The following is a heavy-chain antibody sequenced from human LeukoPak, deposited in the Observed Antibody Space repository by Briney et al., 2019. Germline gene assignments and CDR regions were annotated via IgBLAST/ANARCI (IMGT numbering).Heavy chain of an antibody. CDR2: MNPNSGNT. J-gene: IGHJ4*02. V-gene: IGHV1-8*03. CDR3: ARGTGYSYGFGY. Sequence: ASVKVSCKASGYTFTGYYMHWVRQAPGQGLEWMGWMNPNSGNTGYAQKFQGRVTITRNTSISAAYMELSSLRSEDTAVYYCARGTGYSYGFGYWGQGTLVTVSS. CDR1: GYTFTGYY. D-gene: IGHD5-18*01.